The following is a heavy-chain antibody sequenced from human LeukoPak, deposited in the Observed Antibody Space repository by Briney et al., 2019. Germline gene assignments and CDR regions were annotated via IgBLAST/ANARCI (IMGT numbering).Heavy chain of an antibody. CDR1: GFTFSHYP. CDR2: ISYDSNYR. J-gene: IGHJ4*02. Sequence: PGRSLRLSCAASGFTFSHYPMHWVRQAPGKGLEWLAVISYDSNYRYYADSVKGRFTISRGNSNNTLYLQIDSLRPEDTAMYFCARDRRYYFDYWGQGTLVTVSS. CDR3: ARDRRYYFDY. V-gene: IGHV3-30*01.